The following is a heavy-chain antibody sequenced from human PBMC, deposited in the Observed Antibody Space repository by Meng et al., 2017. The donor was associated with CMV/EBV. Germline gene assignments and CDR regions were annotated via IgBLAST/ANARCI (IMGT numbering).Heavy chain of an antibody. CDR2: IKWIGAN. V-gene: IGHV4-34*04. CDR3: ARCSARGDHDFDY. D-gene: IGHD3-10*01. CDR1: GASFCDYC. Sequence: AILELSQTPSTTWVASGASFCDYCWSWIRQTPEKAVQWIGEIKWIGANNDNTTYASSTTVTVDRSQHNLSMMLSPVTGAPVSGYSSARCSARGDHDFDYWGQGTLVTVSS. J-gene: IGHJ4*02.